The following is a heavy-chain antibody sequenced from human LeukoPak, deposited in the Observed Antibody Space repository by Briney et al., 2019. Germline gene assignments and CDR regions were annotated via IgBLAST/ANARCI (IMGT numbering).Heavy chain of an antibody. CDR1: GYSFTSYW. J-gene: IGHJ4*02. CDR2: IYPGDSDT. D-gene: IGHD2-2*01. V-gene: IGHV5-51*01. CDR3: ARLRDIVVVPAAGFDY. Sequence: GESLKISCKGSGYSFTSYWIGWVRQMPGKGLEWMGIIYPGDSDTRYSPSFQGQVTISADKSISTAYLQWSSLTASDTAMYYCARLRDIVVVPAAGFDYWGQGTLVTVSS.